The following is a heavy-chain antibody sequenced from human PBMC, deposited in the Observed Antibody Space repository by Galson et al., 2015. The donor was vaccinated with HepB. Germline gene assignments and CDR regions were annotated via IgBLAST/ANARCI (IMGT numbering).Heavy chain of an antibody. J-gene: IGHJ3*02. V-gene: IGHV3-48*02. D-gene: IGHD4-23*01. CDR3: ARGTVVSSYDAFDI. CDR2: ISSSSNSI. CDR1: GFNFSSYS. Sequence: SLRLSCAVSGFNFSSYSMNWVRQAPGKGLEWISHISSSSNSIYYGDSVKGRFTVSRENARNSLYLQMNSLGDEDTAVYYCARGTVVSSYDAFDIWGQGTKVIVSS.